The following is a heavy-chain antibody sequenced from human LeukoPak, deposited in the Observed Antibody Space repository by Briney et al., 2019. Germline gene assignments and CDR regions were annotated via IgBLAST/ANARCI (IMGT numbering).Heavy chain of an antibody. CDR1: GFTVSSNY. D-gene: IGHD3-22*01. CDR3: AREIPYYYDSSGYDY. J-gene: IGHJ4*02. Sequence: GGSLRLSCAASGFTVSSNYMGWVRQAPGKGLEWVSVIYSGGSTYYADSVKGRFTISRDNSKNTQYLQMNSLRAEDTAVYYCAREIPYYYDSSGYDYWGQGTLVTVSS. CDR2: IYSGGST. V-gene: IGHV3-66*01.